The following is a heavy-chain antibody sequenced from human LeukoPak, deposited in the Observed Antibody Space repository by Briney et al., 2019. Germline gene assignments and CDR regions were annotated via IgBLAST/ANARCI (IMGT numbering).Heavy chain of an antibody. CDR1: GFIFSNFV. Sequence: PGGSLRLSCTTSGFIFSNFVMHWVRQAPGKGLVWVSRIPTDDNPTNYADSVAGRFTISRDNAKNPLYLQMNNLRAEDTAVYYCTRDHYFKIDYWGQGTLVTVSS. D-gene: IGHD3-10*01. CDR3: TRDHYFKIDY. V-gene: IGHV3-74*01. CDR2: IPTDDNPT. J-gene: IGHJ4*02.